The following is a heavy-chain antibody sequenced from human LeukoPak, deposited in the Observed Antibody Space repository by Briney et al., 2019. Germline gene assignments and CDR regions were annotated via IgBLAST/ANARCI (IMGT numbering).Heavy chain of an antibody. CDR2: IYHSGST. CDR3: ASRGR. CDR1: GGSISSSNW. J-gene: IGHJ4*02. D-gene: IGHD1-26*01. V-gene: IGHV4-4*02. Sequence: SETLSLTCAVSGGSISSSNWWSWVRQPPGKGLEWIGEIYHSGSTNYNPSLKSRVSISIDTSKDQFSLNLTSVTAADTAVYYCASRGRWGQGTLVTVSS.